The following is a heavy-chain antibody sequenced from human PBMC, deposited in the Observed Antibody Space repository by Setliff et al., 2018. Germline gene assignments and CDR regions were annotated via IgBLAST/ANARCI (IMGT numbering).Heavy chain of an antibody. V-gene: IGHV1-2*02. CDR1: GYTFTSYG. CDR2: INPDSGDT. D-gene: IGHD2-2*01. J-gene: IGHJ5*01. CDR3: TRSSSYGMRYWFDS. Sequence: GASVKVSCKASGYTFTSYGISWVRQAPGQGLEWMGWINPDSGDTHSPQKFQGRVTMTRDTSMSTVYMELTRLTSDDTAVYYCTRSSSYGMRYWFDSWGQGPLVTVSS.